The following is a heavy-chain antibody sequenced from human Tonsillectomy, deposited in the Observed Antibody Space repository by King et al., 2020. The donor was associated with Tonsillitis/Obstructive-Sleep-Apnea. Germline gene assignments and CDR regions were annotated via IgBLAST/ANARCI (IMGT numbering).Heavy chain of an antibody. CDR1: GFTFSSYA. V-gene: IGHV3-23*04. D-gene: IGHD6-19*01. CDR2: ISGSGGST. J-gene: IGHJ6*02. Sequence: VQLVESGGGLVQTGGSLRLSCAASGFTFSSYAMSWVRQAPGKGLEWVSVISGSGGSTYYADSVKGRFTISRDISKNTLYLQMNSLRAEDTAVYCCAKEVAVAGLARYGMDVWGQGTTVTVSS. CDR3: AKEVAVAGLARYGMDV.